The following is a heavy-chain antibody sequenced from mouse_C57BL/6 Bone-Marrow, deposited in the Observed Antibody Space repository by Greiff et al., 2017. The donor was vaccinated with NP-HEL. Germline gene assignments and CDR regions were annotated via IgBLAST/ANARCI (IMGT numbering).Heavy chain of an antibody. Sequence: QVTLKESGPGILQPSQTLSLTCSFSGFSLSTLGMGVGWIRQPSGKGLVWLAHIWWDDDKYYNPAMKSRLTISKDNSKNQILLETANVDTADTATYYCGQMWGLLRYGAMDYWGQGTSVTVSS. CDR1: GFSLSTLGMG. D-gene: IGHD1-1*01. J-gene: IGHJ4*01. V-gene: IGHV8-8*01. CDR2: IWWDDDK. CDR3: GQMWGLLRYGAMDY.